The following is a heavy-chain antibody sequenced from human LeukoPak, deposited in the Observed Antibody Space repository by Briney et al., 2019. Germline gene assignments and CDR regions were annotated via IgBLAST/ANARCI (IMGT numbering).Heavy chain of an antibody. D-gene: IGHD3-22*01. V-gene: IGHV1-2*02. J-gene: IGHJ4*02. CDR3: ARMLGDYYDSSGYFDY. CDR1: GYTFTGYY. CDR2: INPNSGGT. Sequence: GASVKVSCKASGYTFTGYYMHWVRQAPGQGLEWMGWINPNSGGTNYAQKFQGRVTMTRDTSISTAYMELSRLRSDDTAVYYCARMLGDYYDSSGYFDYWGQGTLVTVSS.